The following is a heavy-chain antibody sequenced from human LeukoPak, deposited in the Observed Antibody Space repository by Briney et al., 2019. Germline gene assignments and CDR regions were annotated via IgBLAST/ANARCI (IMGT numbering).Heavy chain of an antibody. D-gene: IGHD7-27*01. V-gene: IGHV3-66*01. CDR3: ARDILGKLGMGF. CDR1: GFTVSSSY. J-gene: IGHJ4*02. CDR2: IYSGGST. Sequence: GGSLRLSCAASGFTVSSSYMNWVRQAPGKGREWVSVIYSGGSTYYADSVKGRFTISRDNSKNTLYLQMNSLRAEDTAVYYCARDILGKLGMGFWGQGTLVTVSS.